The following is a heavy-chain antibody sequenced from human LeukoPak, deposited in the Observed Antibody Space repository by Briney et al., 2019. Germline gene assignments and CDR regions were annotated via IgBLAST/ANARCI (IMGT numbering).Heavy chain of an antibody. CDR2: IYSGGST. CDR3: ASHIGYSSSWYDY. Sequence: GGSLRLSCAASGFTVSSNYMSWVRQAPGKGLEWVSIIYSGGSTYYADSVKGRFTISRDNSKNTLYLQMNSLRAEDTAVYYCASHIGYSSSWYDYWGQGTLVTVSS. CDR1: GFTVSSNY. J-gene: IGHJ4*02. D-gene: IGHD6-13*01. V-gene: IGHV3-66*04.